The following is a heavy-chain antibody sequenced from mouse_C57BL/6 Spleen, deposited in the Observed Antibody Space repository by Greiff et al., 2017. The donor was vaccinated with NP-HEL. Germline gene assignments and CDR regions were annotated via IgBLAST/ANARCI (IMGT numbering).Heavy chain of an antibody. V-gene: IGHV1-50*01. J-gene: IGHJ3*01. Sequence: VQLQQSGAELVKPGASVKLSCKASGYTFTSYWMQWVKQRPGQGLEWIGEIDPSDSYTNYNQKFKGKATLTVDTSSSTAYMQLSSLTSEDSAVYYCARKGVYYDYGWFAYWGQGTLVTVSA. D-gene: IGHD2-4*01. CDR1: GYTFTSYW. CDR3: ARKGVYYDYGWFAY. CDR2: IDPSDSYT.